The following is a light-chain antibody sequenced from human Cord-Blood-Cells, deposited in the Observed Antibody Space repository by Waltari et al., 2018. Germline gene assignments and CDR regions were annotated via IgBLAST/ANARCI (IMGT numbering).Light chain of an antibody. CDR2: EVS. V-gene: IGLV2-23*02. Sequence: QSALTQPASVSGSPGQSITIPCTGTSSDVGSYNPVSWYQQHPGKAPKLMIYEVSKRPSGVSNRFSGSKSGNTASLTISGLQAEDEADYYCCSYAGSSTYVFGTGTKVTVL. CDR1: SSDVGSYNP. J-gene: IGLJ1*01. CDR3: CSYAGSSTYV.